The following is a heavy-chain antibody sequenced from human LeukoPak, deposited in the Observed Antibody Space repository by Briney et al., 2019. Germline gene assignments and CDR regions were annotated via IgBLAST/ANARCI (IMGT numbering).Heavy chain of an antibody. CDR2: SYYSGST. CDR1: GGSISSYY. Sequence: SETLSLTCTVSGGSISSYYWSWIRQPPGKGLEWIGYSYYSGSTNYNPSLKSRVTISVDTYKNQFSLKLSSVTAADTAVYYCARHKSITYYAFDIWGRGTMLSVSS. V-gene: IGHV4-59*08. CDR3: ARHKSITYYAFDI. D-gene: IGHD2/OR15-2a*01. J-gene: IGHJ3*02.